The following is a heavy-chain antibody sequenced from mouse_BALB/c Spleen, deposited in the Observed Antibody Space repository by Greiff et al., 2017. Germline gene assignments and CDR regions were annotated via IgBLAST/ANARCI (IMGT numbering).Heavy chain of an antibody. CDR1: GYSITSGYY. CDR3: AREGFYDYGQGFAY. D-gene: IGHD2-4*01. CDR2: ISYDGSN. J-gene: IGHJ3*01. Sequence: EVKVEESGPGLVKPSQSLSLTCSVTGYSITSGYYWNWIRQFPGNKLEWMGYISYDGSNNYNPSLKNRISITRDTSKNQFFLKLNSVTTEDTATYYCAREGFYDYGQGFAYWGQGTLVTVSA. V-gene: IGHV3-6*02.